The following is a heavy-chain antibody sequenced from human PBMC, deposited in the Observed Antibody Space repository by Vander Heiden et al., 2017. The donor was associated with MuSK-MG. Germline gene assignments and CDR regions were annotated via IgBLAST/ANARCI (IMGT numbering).Heavy chain of an antibody. D-gene: IGHD6-19*01. CDR1: GGSFSGYS. Sequence: QVQLQQWGAGLLKPSETLSLTCAVYGGSFSGYSWSWIRQPPGKGLEWIGEINDSGSTNYNPSLKRRVTISVDTSKNQFSVKLNSVTAAETAVYYCARPPHLLVGGNPKAWYFDLWGRGTLVTVYS. CDR2: INDSGST. CDR3: ARPPHLLVGGNPKAWYFDL. J-gene: IGHJ2*01. V-gene: IGHV4-34*01.